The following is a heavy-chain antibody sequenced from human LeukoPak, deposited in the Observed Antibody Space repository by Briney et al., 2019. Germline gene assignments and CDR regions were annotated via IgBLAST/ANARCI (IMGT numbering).Heavy chain of an antibody. J-gene: IGHJ4*02. D-gene: IGHD3-10*01. CDR1: GDSISSYY. V-gene: IGHV4-59*01. CDR3: ARGNPCHPLWFGESYYFDY. Sequence: PSETLSLTCTVSGDSISSYYWSWIRQPPGKGLGWIGYIYYSGSTNYNPSLKSRVSISVDTSKNQFSLKLSSVTAADTAVYYCARGNPCHPLWFGESYYFDYWGQGTLVTVSS. CDR2: IYYSGST.